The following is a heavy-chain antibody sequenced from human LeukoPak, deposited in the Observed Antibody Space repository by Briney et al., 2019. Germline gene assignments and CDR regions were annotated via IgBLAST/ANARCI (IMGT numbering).Heavy chain of an antibody. J-gene: IGHJ4*02. D-gene: IGHD6-19*01. CDR1: GFTFSSYA. CDR2: ITASGGST. CDR3: ARGLFSSGWYPIDY. V-gene: IGHV3-23*01. Sequence: GGSLRLSCAASGFTFSSYAMSWVRQTPGKGLEWVSGITASGGSTYHADSVKGRFTISRDNAKNSLYLQMNSLRAEDTAVYYCARGLFSSGWYPIDYWGQGTLVTVSS.